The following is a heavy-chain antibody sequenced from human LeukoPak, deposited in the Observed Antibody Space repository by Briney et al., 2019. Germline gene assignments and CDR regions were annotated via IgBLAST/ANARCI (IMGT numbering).Heavy chain of an antibody. CDR2: IHPGDSDT. CDR3: ARQVASEIYYFDY. V-gene: IGHV5-51*01. Sequence: GESLKISCKGSGHSLTSYWIGWVRQMPGRGLEWMGIIHPGDSDTRYSPSFQGQVTISADKSVSTAYLQWSSLKASDTAMYYCARQVASEIYYFDYWGQGTLVTVSS. CDR1: GHSLTSYW. J-gene: IGHJ4*02.